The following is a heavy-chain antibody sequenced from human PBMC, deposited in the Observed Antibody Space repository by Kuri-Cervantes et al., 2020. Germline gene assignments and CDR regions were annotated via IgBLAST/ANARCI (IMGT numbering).Heavy chain of an antibody. D-gene: IGHD1-26*01. V-gene: IGHV4-34*01. CDR3: ARYFGSWSYWVDP. Sequence: SETLSLTCAVYGGSFSGYYWSWIRQPPGKGLEWIGEINHSGSTNYNPSLKSRVTISVDTSKNQFSLKLSSVTAADTAVYYCARYFGSWSYWVDPWGQGILVTVSS. CDR1: GGSFSGYY. J-gene: IGHJ5*02. CDR2: INHSGST.